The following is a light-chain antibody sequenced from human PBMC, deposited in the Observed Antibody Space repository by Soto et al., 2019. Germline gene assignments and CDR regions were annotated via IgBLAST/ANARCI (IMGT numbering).Light chain of an antibody. V-gene: IGKV3-15*01. Sequence: EIVLTQSPGTLSLSPGERATLSCRASQSVSSNLAWYQQKPGQAPRLLIYGASTRATDIPARFSGSGSGTEFTLTISSLQSEDFAVYYCQQYYTWTSWTLGQGTKVDIK. J-gene: IGKJ1*01. CDR1: QSVSSN. CDR2: GAS. CDR3: QQYYTWTSWT.